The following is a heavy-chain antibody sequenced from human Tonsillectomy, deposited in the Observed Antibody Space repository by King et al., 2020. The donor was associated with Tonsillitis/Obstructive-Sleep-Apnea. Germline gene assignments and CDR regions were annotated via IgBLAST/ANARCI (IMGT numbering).Heavy chain of an antibody. CDR2: INHRGST. Sequence: VQLQQWGAGLLKPSETLSLTCAVYGGSFSGYYWSWIRQPPGKGLEWIGQINHRGSTKYNPSLKSRVTISVDTSKNQFSLKLSSVTAADTAVYYCARGEWLDNTWGQGTLVTVSS. J-gene: IGHJ5*02. V-gene: IGHV4-34*01. CDR3: ARGEWLDNT. CDR1: GGSFSGYY. D-gene: IGHD3-3*01.